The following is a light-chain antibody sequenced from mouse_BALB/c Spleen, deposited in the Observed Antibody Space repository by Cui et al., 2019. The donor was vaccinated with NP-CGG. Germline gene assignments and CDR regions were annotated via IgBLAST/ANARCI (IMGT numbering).Light chain of an antibody. CDR2: GTN. Sequence: QPVVIPQSPLTTSPGETVTLTCRSSTGAVTTSNYANWVQEKPDHLFTGLIGGTNNRGPGGPARFSGSLIGDKAAVTITGAQTEDEAIYFCALWYSNHWVFGGGTKLTVL. J-gene: IGLJ1*01. V-gene: IGLV1*01. CDR3: ALWYSNHWV. CDR1: TGAVTTSNY.